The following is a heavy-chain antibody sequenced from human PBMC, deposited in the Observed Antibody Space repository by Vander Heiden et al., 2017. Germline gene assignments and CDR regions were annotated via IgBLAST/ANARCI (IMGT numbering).Heavy chain of an antibody. Sequence: QVQLVQSGAEVKKPGSSVKVSCKASGGTFSSYAISWVRQAPGQGLEWMGGIIPIFGTANYAQKFQGRVTITADKSTSTAYMELSSLRSEETAVYYCARDDADGGTSGVGNWFDTWGQGTLVTVSS. V-gene: IGHV1-69*06. CDR3: ARDDADGGTSGVGNWFDT. J-gene: IGHJ5*02. CDR1: GGTFSSYA. CDR2: IIPIFGTA. D-gene: IGHD2-15*01.